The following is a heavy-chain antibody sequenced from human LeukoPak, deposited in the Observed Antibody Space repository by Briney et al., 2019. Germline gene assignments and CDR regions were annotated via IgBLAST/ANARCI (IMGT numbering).Heavy chain of an antibody. CDR3: AKLRNGMDV. CDR1: GFTFRSFA. J-gene: IGHJ6*02. Sequence: LGGSLRLSCAASGFTFRSFAVSWVRQAPGKGLEWVSVISGSGDSTYYADSVKGRFTISRDNSKNTLYLQMNRLRAEDTAVYYCAKLRNGMDVWGQGTTVTVSS. CDR2: ISGSGDST. V-gene: IGHV3-23*01. D-gene: IGHD4-17*01.